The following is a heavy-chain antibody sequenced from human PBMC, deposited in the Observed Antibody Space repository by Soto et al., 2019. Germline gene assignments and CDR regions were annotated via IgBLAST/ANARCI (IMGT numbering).Heavy chain of an antibody. D-gene: IGHD3-3*01. CDR3: ARNDFWSGYRYDY. J-gene: IGHJ4*02. CDR1: GGSFSGYY. CDR2: INHSGST. Sequence: SETLSLTCAVYGGSFSGYYWSWIRQPPGKGLEWIGEINHSGSTNYNPSLKSRVTISVDTSKNQFSLKLSSVTAADTAVYYCARNDFWSGYRYDYWGQGTLVTVSS. V-gene: IGHV4-34*01.